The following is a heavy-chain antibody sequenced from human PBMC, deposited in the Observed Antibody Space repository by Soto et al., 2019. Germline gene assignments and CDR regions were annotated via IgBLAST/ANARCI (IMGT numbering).Heavy chain of an antibody. CDR2: IYYSGST. J-gene: IGHJ6*02. Sequence: PSQTLSLTCTVPVGSISSYDWSWILLRLGKGLEWIGYIYYSGSTNYNPSLKSRVTRSVDTSKNQFSRKLSSVTAADTAVYYCARHAAVPKLQNGMGVWGQGTTVTVSS. CDR3: ARHAAVPKLQNGMGV. D-gene: IGHD1-1*01. CDR1: VGSISSYD. V-gene: IGHV4-59*13.